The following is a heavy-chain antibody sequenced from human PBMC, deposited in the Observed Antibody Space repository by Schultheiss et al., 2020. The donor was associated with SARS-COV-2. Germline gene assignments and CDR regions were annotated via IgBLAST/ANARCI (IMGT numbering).Heavy chain of an antibody. CDR1: GFTFSSYA. CDR2: ISSSSTI. D-gene: IGHD2-15*01. J-gene: IGHJ4*02. CDR3: ARDARGFDY. Sequence: GSLRLSCAASGFTFSSYAMSWVRQAPGKGLEWVSYISSSSTIYYADSVKGRFTISRDNSKNTLYLQMNSLRAEDTAVYYCARDARGFDYWGQGTLVTVSS. V-gene: IGHV3-48*01.